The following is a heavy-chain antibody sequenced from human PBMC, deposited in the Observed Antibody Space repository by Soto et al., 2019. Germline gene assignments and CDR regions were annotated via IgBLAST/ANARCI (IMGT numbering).Heavy chain of an antibody. CDR3: ARYVKERRLGYCSSTSCHSFDY. J-gene: IGHJ4*02. V-gene: IGHV4-59*01. CDR1: VGSISSYY. D-gene: IGHD2-2*01. Sequence: SETLSLTCTVSVGSISSYYWRWIRQPPGEGLEWIGYIYYSGSTNYNPSLKSRVTISVDTSKNQFSLKLSSVAAADTAVYYCARYVKERRLGYCSSTSCHSFDYWGQGTMVTVSS. CDR2: IYYSGST.